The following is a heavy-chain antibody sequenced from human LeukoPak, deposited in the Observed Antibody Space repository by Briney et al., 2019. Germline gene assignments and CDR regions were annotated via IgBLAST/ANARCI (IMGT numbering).Heavy chain of an antibody. J-gene: IGHJ3*02. V-gene: IGHV3-21*01. CDR2: ISGSSNYI. CDR3: ARDESGDNDAFDI. D-gene: IGHD2-21*01. CDR1: GFTFSDYT. Sequence: GGSLRLSCAASGFTFSDYTMNWVRLAPGKGLEWVSSISGSSNYIYYADSVKGRFTISRGNAKNSLYLQMNSLRVEDTAVYYCARDESGDNDAFDIWGQGTMVPVSS.